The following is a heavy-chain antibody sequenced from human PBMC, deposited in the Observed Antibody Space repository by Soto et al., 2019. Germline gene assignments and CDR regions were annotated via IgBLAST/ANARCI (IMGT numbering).Heavy chain of an antibody. CDR2: ISSDAYNT. CDR3: ARDCAISPRMYYYYGMDV. D-gene: IGHD6-6*01. Sequence: GGSLRLSCAASGFTFSNYAMHWVRQAPGKGLEWVAVISSDAYNTYYADSVKGRLTISRDNSKNTLYLHMDSLIPEDTAVYYCARDCAISPRMYYYYGMDVWGQGTTVTVS. CDR1: GFTFSNYA. J-gene: IGHJ6*02. V-gene: IGHV3-30-3*01.